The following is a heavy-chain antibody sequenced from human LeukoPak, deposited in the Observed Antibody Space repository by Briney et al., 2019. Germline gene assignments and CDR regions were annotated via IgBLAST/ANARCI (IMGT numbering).Heavy chain of an antibody. CDR1: GFTFSSYA. D-gene: IGHD6-6*01. Sequence: GGSLRLSCAASGFTFSSYAMHWVRQAPGKGLEWVAVISNDGSNKYYADSVKGRFTISRDNSKNTLYLQMNSLRAEDTAVYYCATDSSSSPLSPLDYWGQGTLVTVSS. J-gene: IGHJ4*02. V-gene: IGHV3-30-3*01. CDR2: ISNDGSNK. CDR3: ATDSSSSPLSPLDY.